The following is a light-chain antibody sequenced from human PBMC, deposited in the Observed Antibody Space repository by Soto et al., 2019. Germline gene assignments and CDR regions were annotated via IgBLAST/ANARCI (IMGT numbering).Light chain of an antibody. J-gene: IGLJ1*01. Sequence: QSVLTQPASVSGSPGQSITISCTGTSSDVGGYNYVSWYQHHPGKAPKLMIYEVSNRPSGVSNRFSGSKSGDTASLTISGLQADDEADYYCSSYTSSSPYVFGTGTKLTVL. V-gene: IGLV2-14*01. CDR3: SSYTSSSPYV. CDR1: SSDVGGYNY. CDR2: EVS.